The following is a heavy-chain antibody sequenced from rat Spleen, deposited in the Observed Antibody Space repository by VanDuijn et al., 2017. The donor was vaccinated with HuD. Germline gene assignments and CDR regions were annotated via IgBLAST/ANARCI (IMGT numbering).Heavy chain of an antibody. J-gene: IGHJ2*01. CDR1: GFTFSNYD. CDR2: ISYGDRSGHSST. D-gene: IGHD1-6*01. CDR3: ARRHYGYTDYFDY. Sequence: EVQLVESGGGLVQPGRSLKVSCAASGFTFSNYDMAWVRQGPTKGLEWVATISYGDRSGHSSTYYRDSVKGRFTISRDNAKSTLSLQMDSLRSEDTATYYCARRHYGYTDYFDYWGQGVMVTVSS. V-gene: IGHV5-29*01.